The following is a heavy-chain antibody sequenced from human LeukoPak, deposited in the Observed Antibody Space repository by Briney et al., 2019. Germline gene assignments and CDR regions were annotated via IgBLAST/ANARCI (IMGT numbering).Heavy chain of an antibody. CDR3: ATPHDATAYYYDSSGYFY. V-gene: IGHV5-51*01. J-gene: IGHJ4*02. D-gene: IGHD3-22*01. CDR2: IYPADSDT. Sequence: KGGEPLQISCQGSGSTFSGYWIAWVRQLPGKGLEWMGIIYPADSDTRYSPSFQGQVTISADKSITTAYLQWSSLKASDTAMYYCATPHDATAYYYDSSGYFYWGQGTLVTVSS. CDR1: GSTFSGYW.